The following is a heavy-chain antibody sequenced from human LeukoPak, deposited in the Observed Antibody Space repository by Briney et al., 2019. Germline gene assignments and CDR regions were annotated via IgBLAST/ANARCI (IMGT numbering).Heavy chain of an antibody. Sequence: PSETLSLTCTVSGGSISSYYWSWIRQPPGKGLEWVGYIYYSGSTNYNPSLKSRVTISVDPSKNQFSLKLSSVTAADTAVYYCASGGYSSSWYVYWGQGTLGTVS. CDR3: ASGGYSSSWYVY. D-gene: IGHD6-13*01. CDR1: GGSISSYY. V-gene: IGHV4-59*01. CDR2: IYYSGST. J-gene: IGHJ4*02.